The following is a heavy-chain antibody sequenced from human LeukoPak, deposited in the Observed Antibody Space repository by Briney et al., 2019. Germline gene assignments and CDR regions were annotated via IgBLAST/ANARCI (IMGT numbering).Heavy chain of an antibody. Sequence: GGSLRLSCAGPGFTLSTYTMSWVRQAPGKGLEWVSSISSHSDYIYYADSVKGRFTISRDNAKNSLFRQMNSLRAEDTAIYYCVRDTRSSYSYYGMDVWGQGTTVTVSS. J-gene: IGHJ6*02. CDR2: ISSHSDYI. V-gene: IGHV3-21*01. CDR1: GFTLSTYT. CDR3: VRDTRSSYSYYGMDV. D-gene: IGHD3-10*01.